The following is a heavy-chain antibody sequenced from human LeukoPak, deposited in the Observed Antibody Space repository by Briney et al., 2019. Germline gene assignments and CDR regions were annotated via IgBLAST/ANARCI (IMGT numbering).Heavy chain of an antibody. CDR1: RYAFSDYY. D-gene: IGHD1-1*01. J-gene: IGHJ6*02. Sequence: ASVKVFCKGSRYAFSDYYLHWVRQAPGQGLEWMGWINPNRGDTDYAQKFQGRVTMTRDTSITTAYMDLNSLRSDDTAVYYCARDPGGTTAYGLDVWGQGTTVTVSS. CDR3: ARDPGGTTAYGLDV. CDR2: INPNRGDT. V-gene: IGHV1-2*02.